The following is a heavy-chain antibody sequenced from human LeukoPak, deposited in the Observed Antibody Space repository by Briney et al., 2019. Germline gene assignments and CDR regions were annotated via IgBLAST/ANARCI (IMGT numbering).Heavy chain of an antibody. Sequence: GGSLRLSCVASGFTFSTNGMHWVRQAPGKGLEWVALIRYDGSNKDCAVSVKGRFIVSRDNSKNTLYMQMNSLRVEDTAVYYCVGVVVITPYWGQGALVTVSS. V-gene: IGHV3-30*02. J-gene: IGHJ4*02. D-gene: IGHD3-22*01. CDR1: GFTFSTNG. CDR3: VGVVVITPY. CDR2: IRYDGSNK.